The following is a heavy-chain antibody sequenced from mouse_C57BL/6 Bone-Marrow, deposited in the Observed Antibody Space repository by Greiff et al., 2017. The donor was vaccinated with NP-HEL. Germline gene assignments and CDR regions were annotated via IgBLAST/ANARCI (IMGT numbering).Heavy chain of an antibody. CDR1: GYSITSDF. D-gene: IGHD2-5*01. CDR3: ARSHYYSNYAYYFDY. CDR2: ISYSGST. Sequence: EVKLVESGPGLAKPSQTLSLTCSVTGYSITSDFWNWIRKFPGNKLEYMGYISYSGSTYYNPSLKSRISITRDTSKNQYYLQLNSVTTEDTATYYCARSHYYSNYAYYFDYWGQGTTLTVSS. J-gene: IGHJ2*01. V-gene: IGHV3-8*01.